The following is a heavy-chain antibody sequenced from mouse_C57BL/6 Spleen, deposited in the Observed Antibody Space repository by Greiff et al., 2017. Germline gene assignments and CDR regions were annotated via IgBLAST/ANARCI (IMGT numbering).Heavy chain of an antibody. J-gene: IGHJ3*01. V-gene: IGHV1-61*01. CDR2: IYPSDSET. Sequence: QVQLQQPGAELVRPGSSVKLSCKASGYTFTSYWMDWVKQRPGQGLEWIGNIYPSDSETHYNQKFKDKATLTVDKSSSTAYLQLSSLTSEDSAVXYCARDKVGSFAYWGQGTLVTVSA. CDR1: GYTFTSYW. D-gene: IGHD1-1*02. CDR3: ARDKVGSFAY.